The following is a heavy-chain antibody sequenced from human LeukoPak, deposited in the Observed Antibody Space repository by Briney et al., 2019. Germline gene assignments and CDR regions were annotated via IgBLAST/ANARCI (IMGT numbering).Heavy chain of an antibody. CDR1: GYIFTNYG. CDR3: TRGRPTSFDP. Sequence: ASVKVSCKTSGYIFTNYGISWVRQAPGQGLEWLGWMNPNSGNTGYAQKFQGRVTFTGDTSISTAYMELSSLKSEDTAVYYCTRGRPTSFDPWGQGTLVTVSS. V-gene: IGHV1-8*01. J-gene: IGHJ5*02. D-gene: IGHD6-6*01. CDR2: MNPNSGNT.